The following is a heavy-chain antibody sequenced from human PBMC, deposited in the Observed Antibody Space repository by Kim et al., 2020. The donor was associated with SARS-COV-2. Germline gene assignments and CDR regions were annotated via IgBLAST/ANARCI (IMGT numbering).Heavy chain of an antibody. D-gene: IGHD3-10*01. V-gene: IGHV1-46*01. CDR3: ARETVVGESGLDV. J-gene: IGHJ6*02. Sequence: ASVKVSCKASGYTFTTYYLHWVRQAPGQGLEWMGIINPSGGGRKYAQKFQGRVTMTSDTSTNTVFMELSSLTSEDTAVYYCARETVVGESGLDVWGQGTTVTVSS. CDR1: GYTFTTYY. CDR2: INPSGGGR.